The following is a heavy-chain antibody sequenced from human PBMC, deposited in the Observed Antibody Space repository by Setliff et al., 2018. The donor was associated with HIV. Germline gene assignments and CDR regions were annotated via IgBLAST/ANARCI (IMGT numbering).Heavy chain of an antibody. D-gene: IGHD3-3*02. Sequence: SGPTLVNPTQTLTLTCTFSGFSLSTSGVCVGWIRQPPGKALEWLAPIYWDDDKRYSPSLKSRLTITKDTSKNRVVLTMTNMDPVDTATYYCAHILQDPPSHFYYYFYMDVWGKGTTVTVSS. J-gene: IGHJ6*03. CDR1: GFSLSTSGVC. CDR2: IYWDDDK. V-gene: IGHV2-5*02. CDR3: AHILQDPPSHFYYYFYMDV.